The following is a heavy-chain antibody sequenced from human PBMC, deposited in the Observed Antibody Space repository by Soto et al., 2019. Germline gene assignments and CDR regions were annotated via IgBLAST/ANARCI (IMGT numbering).Heavy chain of an antibody. J-gene: IGHJ4*02. Sequence: SQTLSLTCAISGDSVSSNSAAWNWIRQSPSRGLEWLGRTYYRSKWYNDYAVSVKSRITINPDTSKNQFSLQLNSVTPEDTAVYYCASTSRREYSSSSSSPYYFDYWGQGTLVTVSS. CDR2: TYYRSKWYN. CDR3: ASTSRREYSSSSSSPYYFDY. D-gene: IGHD6-6*01. V-gene: IGHV6-1*01. CDR1: GDSVSSNSAA.